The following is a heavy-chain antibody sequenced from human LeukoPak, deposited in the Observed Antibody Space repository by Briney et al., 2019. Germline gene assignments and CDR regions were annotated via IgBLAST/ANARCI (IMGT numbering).Heavy chain of an antibody. CDR3: AKPPTYYDFWSGYLQD. V-gene: IGHV3-23*01. J-gene: IGHJ4*02. CDR2: ISGSGGST. Sequence: GGSLRLSCAASGFTFSSYAMSWVRQAPGKGLEWVSAISGSGGSTYYADSVKGRFTISRDNSKNTLYLQMNSLRAEDTAVYYCAKPPTYYDFWSGYLQDWGQRTLVTVSS. D-gene: IGHD3-3*01. CDR1: GFTFSSYA.